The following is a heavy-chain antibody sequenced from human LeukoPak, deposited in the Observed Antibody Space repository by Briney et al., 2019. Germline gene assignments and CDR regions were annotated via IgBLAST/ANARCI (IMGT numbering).Heavy chain of an antibody. CDR3: ASSVTGPTDLRVGSGSFPYYFDY. CDR1: GGTFSSYT. Sequence: ASVKVSCKASGGTFSSYTISWVRQAPGQGLEWMGRIIPILGIANYAQKFQGRVTITADESTSTAYMELSSLRSEDTAVYYCASSVTGPTDLRVGSGSFPYYFDYWGQGTLVTVSS. CDR2: IIPILGIA. D-gene: IGHD3-10*01. J-gene: IGHJ4*02. V-gene: IGHV1-69*02.